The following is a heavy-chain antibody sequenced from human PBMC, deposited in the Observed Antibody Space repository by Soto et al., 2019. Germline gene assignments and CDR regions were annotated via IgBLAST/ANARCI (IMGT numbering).Heavy chain of an antibody. CDR2: ISHDGLSK. D-gene: IGHD3-10*01. J-gene: IGHJ4*02. V-gene: IGHV3-30*04. Sequence: GGSLRLSCTASGFTFSTYTFHWVRKPPGKGLEWVAVISHDGLSKYYADPVKGRFTISRDNSKNTLYLQMHSLRPDDTAVYYCARVSYYYGSGTYYKWPLGYWGEGTLVTVSS. CDR3: ARVSYYYGSGTYYKWPLGY. CDR1: GFTFSTYT.